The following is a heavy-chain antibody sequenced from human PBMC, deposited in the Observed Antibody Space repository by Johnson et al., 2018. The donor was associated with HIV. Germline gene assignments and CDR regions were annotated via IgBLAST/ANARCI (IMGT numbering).Heavy chain of an antibody. J-gene: IGHJ3*02. CDR3: AKSPGKYYGGNCVAFDI. Sequence: VQLVESGGGLVQHGGSLRLSCAASGFTFSSYWMSWVRQAPAKGLEWVAVISYDGSDKYYADSVKGRFTISRDNSKNTLYTQMNSLGVGDTAWYYCAKSPGKYYGGNCVAFDIWCQVTLVTVSS. CDR1: GFTFSSYW. V-gene: IGHV3-30*18. D-gene: IGHD4-23*01. CDR2: ISYDGSDK.